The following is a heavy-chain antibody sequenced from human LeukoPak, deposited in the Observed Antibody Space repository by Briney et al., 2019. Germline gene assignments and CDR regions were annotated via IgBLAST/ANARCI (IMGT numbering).Heavy chain of an antibody. CDR3: ARVASTTRRHDAFDL. Sequence: ASVKVSCKASGYTFTGYYMHWVRQAPGQGLEWMGWINPNSGGTNYAQKFQGRVTMTRDTSISTAYMELNRLRSDDTALYYCARVASTTRRHDAFDLWSQGTMVTVSS. J-gene: IGHJ3*01. CDR2: INPNSGGT. V-gene: IGHV1-2*02. D-gene: IGHD1-1*01. CDR1: GYTFTGYY.